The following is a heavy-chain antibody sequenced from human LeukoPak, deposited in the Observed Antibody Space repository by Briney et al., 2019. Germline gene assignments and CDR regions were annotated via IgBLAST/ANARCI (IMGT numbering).Heavy chain of an antibody. CDR2: MNPNSGNT. J-gene: IGHJ6*03. CDR1: GYTFTSYD. D-gene: IGHD3-22*01. V-gene: IGHV1-8*01. CDR3: ARGSRVYYYDSSGHYYYYYMDV. Sequence: GASVKVSCKASGYTFTSYDINWVRQATGQGLEWMGWMNPNSGNTGYAQKFQGRVTMTRNTSTSTAYMELSSLRSEDTAVYYCARGSRVYYYDSSGHYYYYYMDVWGKGTTVTVSS.